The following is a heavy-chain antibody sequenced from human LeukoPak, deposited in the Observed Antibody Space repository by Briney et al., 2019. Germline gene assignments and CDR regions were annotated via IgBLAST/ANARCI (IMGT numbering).Heavy chain of an antibody. D-gene: IGHD3-9*01. CDR2: INYSGST. J-gene: IGHJ5*02. CDR3: ARGGKILRYFDWSTNWFDP. V-gene: IGHV4-34*01. CDR1: GGSFSGYY. Sequence: SETLSLTCAVYGGSFSGYYWSWIRQPPGKGLEWIGEINYSGSTNYNPSLKSRVTISVDTSKNQFSLKLSSVTAADTAVYYCARGGKILRYFDWSTNWFDPWGQGTLVTVSS.